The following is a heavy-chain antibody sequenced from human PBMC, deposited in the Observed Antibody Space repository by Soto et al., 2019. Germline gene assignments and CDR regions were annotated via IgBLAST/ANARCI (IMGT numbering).Heavy chain of an antibody. CDR1: GYTFTSYD. CDR3: AGERTGTASMDV. V-gene: IGHV1-8*01. Sequence: QVQLVQSGAEVKKPGASVKVSCKASGYTFTSYDINWVRQATGQGLEWMGWMNPNSGNTGYAQKFQGRVTMTRNTSISTAYMELSSLRSEHTALYYCAGERTGTASMDVWGQGTTVTVSS. D-gene: IGHD1-1*01. J-gene: IGHJ6*02. CDR2: MNPNSGNT.